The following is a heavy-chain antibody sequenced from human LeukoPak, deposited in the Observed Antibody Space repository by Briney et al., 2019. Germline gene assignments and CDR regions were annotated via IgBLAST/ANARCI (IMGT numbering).Heavy chain of an antibody. J-gene: IGHJ4*02. Sequence: ASVKVSCKASGYTFTSYDINWVRQATGQGLECMGWMNPNSGNTGYAQKFQGRVTMTRNTSISTAYMELSSLRSEDTAVYYCARGRIGGDPQLGDYWGQGTLVTVSS. D-gene: IGHD2-21*01. CDR1: GYTFTSYD. CDR3: ARGRIGGDPQLGDY. V-gene: IGHV1-8*01. CDR2: MNPNSGNT.